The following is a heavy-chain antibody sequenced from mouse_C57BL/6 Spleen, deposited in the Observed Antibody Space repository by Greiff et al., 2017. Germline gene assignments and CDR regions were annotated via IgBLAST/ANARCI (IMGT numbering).Heavy chain of an antibody. J-gene: IGHJ2*01. CDR1: GYTFTSYW. Sequence: VQLQQSGAELAKPGASVKLSCKASGYTFTSYWMHWVKQRPGQGLAWIGYINPSSGYTKYNQKFKDKATLTADKSSSAAYMQLSILTYEDSAVYYCARGDVDFDYWGQGTTLTVSA. D-gene: IGHD3-3*01. CDR3: ARGDVDFDY. CDR2: INPSSGYT. V-gene: IGHV1-7*01.